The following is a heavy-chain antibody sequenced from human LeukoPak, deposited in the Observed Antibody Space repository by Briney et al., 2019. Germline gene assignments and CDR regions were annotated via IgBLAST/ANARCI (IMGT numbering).Heavy chain of an antibody. J-gene: IGHJ4*02. D-gene: IGHD5-18*01. Sequence: ASVKVSCKASGYTFTSYDINWVRQATGQGLEWMGWMNPNSGNTGYAQKFQGRVTMTRNTSISTAYMELSSLRSEDTAVYYCARSYSKRRGYSYGSDYWGQGTLVTVSS. CDR1: GYTFTSYD. CDR3: ARSYSKRRGYSYGSDY. V-gene: IGHV1-8*01. CDR2: MNPNSGNT.